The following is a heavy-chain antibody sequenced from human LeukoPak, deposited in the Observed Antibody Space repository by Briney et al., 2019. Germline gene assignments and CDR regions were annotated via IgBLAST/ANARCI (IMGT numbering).Heavy chain of an antibody. CDR1: GYSFTSYY. V-gene: IGHV1-46*01. J-gene: IGHJ4*02. CDR3: ARDRLSSTDPFDY. D-gene: IGHD6-13*01. Sequence: MLGESLKISCKGSGYSFTSYYMHWVRQAPGQGLEWMGIINPSGGSTSYAQKFQGRVTMTRDTSTSTVYMELSSLRSEDTAVYYCARDRLSSTDPFDYWGQGTLVTVSS. CDR2: INPSGGST.